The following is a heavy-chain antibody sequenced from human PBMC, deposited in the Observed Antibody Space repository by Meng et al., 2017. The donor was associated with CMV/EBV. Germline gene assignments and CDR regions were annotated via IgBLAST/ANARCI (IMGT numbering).Heavy chain of an antibody. J-gene: IGHJ4*02. CDR3: ARVTSRVAGAFDY. V-gene: IGHV4-30-4*08. Sequence: QVQLQESGPGLVKPYQPLSLTCTVSAGSINSGDYYWSWIRQPPGKGLEWIGYIYYSGSTYYNPSLKSRVTISVDTSKNQFSLKLSSVTAADTAVYYCARVTSRVAGAFDYWGQGTLVTVSS. D-gene: IGHD1-14*01. CDR1: AGSINSGDYY. CDR2: IYYSGST.